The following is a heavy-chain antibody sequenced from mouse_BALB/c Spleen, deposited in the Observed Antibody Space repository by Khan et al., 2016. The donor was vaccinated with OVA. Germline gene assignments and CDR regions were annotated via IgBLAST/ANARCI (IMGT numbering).Heavy chain of an antibody. Sequence: VQLQESGAELARPGASVKLSCKASGYTFTTYWMQWVKQRPGQGLEWIGTIYPGDGDTSYAQKFKGKATLTADKSSSTAYMQLSSLTSEDSAVYCCGSYRYDCLDYWGEGTTRTVAS. D-gene: IGHD2-14*01. J-gene: IGHJ2*01. CDR2: IYPGDGDT. CDR3: GSYRYDCLDY. CDR1: GYTFTTYW. V-gene: IGHV1-87*01.